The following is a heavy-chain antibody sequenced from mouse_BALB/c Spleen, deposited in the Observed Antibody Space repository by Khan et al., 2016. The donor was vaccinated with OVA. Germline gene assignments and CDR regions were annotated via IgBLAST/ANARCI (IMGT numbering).Heavy chain of an antibody. J-gene: IGHJ2*01. CDR3: TRDRIDY. CDR2: INPTSNYT. Sequence: QVQLQQSGAELAKPGASVKMSCKASGYTFTTYWMHWVKQRPGQGLEWIGYINPTSNYTDYSEKFKDRATLSADKSSSTAYMQLSSLTSEDSVVYYCTRDRIDYWGQGTTLTVSS. CDR1: GYTFTTYW. V-gene: IGHV1-7*01.